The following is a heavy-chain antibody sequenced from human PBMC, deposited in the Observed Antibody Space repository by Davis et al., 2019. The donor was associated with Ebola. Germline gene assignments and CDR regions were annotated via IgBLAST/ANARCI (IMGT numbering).Heavy chain of an antibody. CDR1: GFTFSSYE. D-gene: IGHD5-18*01. J-gene: IGHJ5*02. CDR2: INHSGST. CDR3: ARVAAMVWFDP. V-gene: IGHV4-34*01. Sequence: GSLRLSCAASGFTFSSYEMNWIRQPPGKGLEWIGEINHSGSTNYNPSLKSRVTISVDTSKNQFSLKLSSVTAADTAVYYCARVAAMVWFDPWGQGTLVTVSS.